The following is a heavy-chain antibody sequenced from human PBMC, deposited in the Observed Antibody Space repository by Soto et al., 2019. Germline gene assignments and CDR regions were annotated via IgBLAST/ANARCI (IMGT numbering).Heavy chain of an antibody. J-gene: IGHJ4*02. CDR2: ISGSGGST. D-gene: IGHD6-13*01. V-gene: IGHV3-23*01. CDR1: GFTFSTYA. Sequence: EVQLLESGGGVVQPGGSLRLSCAASGFTFSTYAMTWVRQAPGKGLEWVSAISGSGGSTYYADSVKGRVTISRDNSKNTLTLQVNSLRAGETAVYYCAKTPVTPAAAGSGGGGYSDSWGKGTLVTVSS. CDR3: AKTPVTPAAAGSGGGGYSDS.